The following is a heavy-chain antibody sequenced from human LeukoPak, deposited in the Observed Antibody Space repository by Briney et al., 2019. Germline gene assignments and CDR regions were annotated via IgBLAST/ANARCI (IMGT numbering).Heavy chain of an antibody. CDR1: GCAFTSYG. Sequence: ASVKVSCKATGCAFTSYGISWVRQAPGQGLEWMGWISAYNGNTNYAQKLQGRVTMTTDTSMSTAYMELRSLRSDDTAVYYCARGLYYYDSSGYAPGFWGQGILVTVSS. CDR3: ARGLYYYDSSGYAPGF. D-gene: IGHD3-22*01. V-gene: IGHV1-18*01. CDR2: ISAYNGNT. J-gene: IGHJ4*02.